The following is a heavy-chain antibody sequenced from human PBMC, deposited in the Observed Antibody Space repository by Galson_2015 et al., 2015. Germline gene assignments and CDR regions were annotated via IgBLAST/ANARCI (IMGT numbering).Heavy chain of an antibody. V-gene: IGHV2-70*04. J-gene: IGHJ5*02. D-gene: IGHD2/OR15-2a*01. CDR2: LDWDDGK. CDR1: GFSLGTNGMR. Sequence: PALVKPTQTLTLTCTLSGFSLGTNGMRVSWIRQPPGKGLEWLARLDWDDGKFYNKSLETRLTIPKDTSKTQVVLIMTNMDPVDTATYFCARSSTSDDWFDPWGQGILVTVSS. CDR3: ARSSTSDDWFDP.